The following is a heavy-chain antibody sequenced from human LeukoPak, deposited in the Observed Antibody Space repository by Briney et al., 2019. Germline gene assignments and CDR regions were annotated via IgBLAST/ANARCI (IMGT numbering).Heavy chain of an antibody. Sequence: PSETLSLTCTVSGGSISSYYWSWIRQPPGKGLEWIGYIYYSGSTNYNPSLKSRVTISVDTSKNQFSLKLSSVTAADTAVYYCARGGPSTLIFDYWGQGTLVTVSS. CDR1: GGSISSYY. D-gene: IGHD2-2*01. CDR3: ARGGPSTLIFDY. J-gene: IGHJ4*02. CDR2: IYYSGST. V-gene: IGHV4-59*01.